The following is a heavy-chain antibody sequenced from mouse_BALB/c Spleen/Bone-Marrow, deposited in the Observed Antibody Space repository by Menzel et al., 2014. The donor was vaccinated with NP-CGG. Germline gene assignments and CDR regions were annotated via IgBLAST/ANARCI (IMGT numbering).Heavy chain of an antibody. CDR3: TRDNWDY. V-gene: IGHV1-69*02. CDR2: IFPSETYT. CDR1: GYTFXSYW. Sequence: QVQLQQSGAELVRPGASVKLSCKASGYTFXSYWINRVKQRPGQGLEWIGNIFPSETYTNYNQKFKDKATLTVDKSSSTAYMQLSSPTSEDSAVYYCTRDNWDYWGQGTTLTVSS. D-gene: IGHD4-1*01. J-gene: IGHJ2*01.